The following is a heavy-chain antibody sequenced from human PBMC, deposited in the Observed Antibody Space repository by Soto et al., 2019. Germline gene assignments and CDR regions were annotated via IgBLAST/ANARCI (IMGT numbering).Heavy chain of an antibody. J-gene: IGHJ6*02. CDR2: IDPSDSYT. V-gene: IGHV5-10-1*01. D-gene: IGHD3-3*01. Sequence: PGESLKISCNGSGYSFTSYLISGVRQMPGKGLEWMGRIDPSDSYTNYSPSFQGHVTIAADKSISTAYLQWSSLKASDTAMYYCAADLEGITYGMDVWGQGXTVTVSS. CDR1: GYSFTSYL. CDR3: AADLEGITYGMDV.